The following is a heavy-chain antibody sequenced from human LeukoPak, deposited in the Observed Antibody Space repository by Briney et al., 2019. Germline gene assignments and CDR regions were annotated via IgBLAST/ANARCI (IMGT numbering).Heavy chain of an antibody. CDR2: IYYSGST. D-gene: IGHD3-22*01. Sequence: SETLSLTCTVSGGSISSYYWSWIRQPPGKGLEWIGYIYYSGSTNYNPSLKSRVTISVDTSKNQFSLKLSSLTAADTAVYYCARADGNYYDSSGYYKLYHDAFDIWGQGTMVTVSS. V-gene: IGHV4-59*01. CDR1: GGSISSYY. CDR3: ARADGNYYDSSGYYKLYHDAFDI. J-gene: IGHJ3*02.